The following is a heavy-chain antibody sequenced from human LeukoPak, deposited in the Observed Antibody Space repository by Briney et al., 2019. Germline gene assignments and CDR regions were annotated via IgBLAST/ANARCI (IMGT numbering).Heavy chain of an antibody. CDR2: IYYSGST. V-gene: IGHV4-61*01. CDR1: GGSISSSSYY. D-gene: IGHD3-9*01. CDR3: ARVDWNWYFDL. Sequence: SETLSLTCTVSGGSISSSSYYWSWIRQPPGKGLEWIGYIYYSGSTNYNPSLKSRVTISVDTSKNQFSLKLSSVTAADTAVYYCARVDWNWYFDLWGCGTLVTVSS. J-gene: IGHJ2*01.